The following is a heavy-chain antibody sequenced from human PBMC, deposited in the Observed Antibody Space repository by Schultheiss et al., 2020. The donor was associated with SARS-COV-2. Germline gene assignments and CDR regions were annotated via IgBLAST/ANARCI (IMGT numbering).Heavy chain of an antibody. CDR1: GYSFTSYW. D-gene: IGHD2-21*02. CDR2: IYPGDSDT. Sequence: GESLKISCTGSGYSFTSYWIGWVRQMPGKGLEWMGIIYPGDSDTRYSPSFQGQVTISADKSISTAYLQWSSLKASDTAMYYCARRKYCGGDCYSWYFDLWGRGTLVTVSS. V-gene: IGHV5-51*01. J-gene: IGHJ2*01. CDR3: ARRKYCGGDCYSWYFDL.